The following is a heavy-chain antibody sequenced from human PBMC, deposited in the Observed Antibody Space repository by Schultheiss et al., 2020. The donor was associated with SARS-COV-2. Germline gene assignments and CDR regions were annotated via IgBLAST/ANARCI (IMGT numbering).Heavy chain of an antibody. D-gene: IGHD5-18*01. CDR2: IYYSGST. V-gene: IGHV4-61*01. CDR3: AREDTAMVS. Sequence: SETLSLTCIVSGGSVSSDSHYWSWIRQPPGKGLEWIGYIYYSGSTNYNPSLKSRVTISVDTSKNQFSLKLSSVTAADTAVYYCAREDTAMVSWGQGTLVTVSS. J-gene: IGHJ4*02. CDR1: GGSVSSDSHY.